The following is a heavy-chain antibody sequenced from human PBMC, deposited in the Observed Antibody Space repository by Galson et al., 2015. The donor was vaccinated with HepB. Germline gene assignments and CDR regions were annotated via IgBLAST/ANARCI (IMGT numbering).Heavy chain of an antibody. V-gene: IGHV3-33*01. D-gene: IGHD6-13*01. CDR2: VWYDGINK. J-gene: IGHJ6*02. CDR1: GFTFSSYN. Sequence: SLRLSCAASGFTFSSYNMHWVRQAPGKGLEWVAIVWYDGINKHYADSVKGRFIISRDNSKNALYLQMNGLTSEDTAVYYCARQLLVGGGLDVWGQGTTVIVSS. CDR3: ARQLLVGGGLDV.